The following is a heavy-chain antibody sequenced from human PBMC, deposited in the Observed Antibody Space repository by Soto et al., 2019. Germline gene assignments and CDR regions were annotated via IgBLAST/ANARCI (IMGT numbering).Heavy chain of an antibody. CDR2: IKKKSDGGTT. CDR3: SPLGFRVVAATPDY. J-gene: IGHJ4*02. Sequence: PGGSLRLSCAASGFTFSNAWMNWVRQAPGKGLEWVGRIKKKSDGGTTDYAAPVKGRFRISRDDAIKTLYLEMNSPQTDDTAVTYSSPLGFRVVAATPDYWGRGTLVTVS. D-gene: IGHD1-26*01. V-gene: IGHV3-15*01. CDR1: GFTFSNAW.